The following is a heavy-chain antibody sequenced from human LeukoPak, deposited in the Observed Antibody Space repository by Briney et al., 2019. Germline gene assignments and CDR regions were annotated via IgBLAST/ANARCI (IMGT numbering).Heavy chain of an antibody. CDR3: AKDIVNNILTGYYRGHGFDI. CDR1: GFTFDDYA. D-gene: IGHD3-9*01. V-gene: IGHV3-43*02. CDR2: ISGDGGST. Sequence: GGSLRPSCAASGFTFDDYAMHWVRQAPGKGLEWASLISGDGGSTYYADSVKGRFTISRDNSKNSLYLQMNSLRTEDTAFYYCAKDIVNNILTGYYRGHGFDIWGQGTMVTVSS. J-gene: IGHJ3*02.